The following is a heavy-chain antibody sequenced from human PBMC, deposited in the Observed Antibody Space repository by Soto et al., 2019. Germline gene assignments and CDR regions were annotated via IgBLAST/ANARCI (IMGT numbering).Heavy chain of an antibody. V-gene: IGHV1-46*01. J-gene: IGHJ6*02. CDR2: INPSGGST. CDR1: GYTFTSYY. D-gene: IGHD3-3*01. Sequence: ASVKVSCKASGYTFTSYYMHWVRQAPGQGLEWMGIINPSGGSTSYAQKFQGRVTMTRDTSTSTVYMELSSLRSEDTAVYYCARGGKLRFLEWLPEARYYNGMDVWGQGTTVTVSS. CDR3: ARGGKLRFLEWLPEARYYNGMDV.